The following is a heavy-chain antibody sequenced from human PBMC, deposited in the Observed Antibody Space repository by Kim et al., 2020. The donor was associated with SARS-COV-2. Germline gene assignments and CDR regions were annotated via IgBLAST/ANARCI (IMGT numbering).Heavy chain of an antibody. V-gene: IGHV3-23*01. CDR2: IRDKGGGT. CDR3: EKTTVRDSLWN. D-gene: IGHD2-21*01. Sequence: GGSLRLSCAASGFTFSSYSMTWVRQAPGKGLEWVSVIRDKGGGTYYADAVKGRFTISRDNYKTTLYLQMNSLRVKDTAAYACEKTTVRDSLWNWGQGTLV. CDR1: GFTFSSYS. J-gene: IGHJ4*02.